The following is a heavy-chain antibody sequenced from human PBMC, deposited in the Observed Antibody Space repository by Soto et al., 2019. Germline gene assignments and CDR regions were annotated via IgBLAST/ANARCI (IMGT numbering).Heavy chain of an antibody. CDR1: GFTFSSYS. V-gene: IGHV3-48*01. Sequence: EVQLVEAGGGLVQPGGSLRLSCAASGFTFSSYSMNWFRQAPGKGLEWVSYIISSSSTIYYADSVKGRFTIYRDNARSSLYLQMNSLRAGDTAVYYWARVQSGSYTAYYYYGMDVWGQGTTVTVSS. CDR3: ARVQSGSYTAYYYYGMDV. D-gene: IGHD1-26*01. CDR2: IISSSSTI. J-gene: IGHJ6*02.